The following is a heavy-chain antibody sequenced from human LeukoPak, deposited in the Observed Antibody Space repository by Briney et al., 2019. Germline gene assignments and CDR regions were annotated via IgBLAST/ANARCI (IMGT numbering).Heavy chain of an antibody. CDR2: ISAYNGNT. Sequence: ASVKVSCKASGYKFISYGFSWVRQAPGQGLEWMGWISAYNGNTNYAQKLQGRVTMTTDTSTSTAYMELRSLRSDDTAVYYCAREVPGCSSTSCYGRGWFDPWGQGTLVTVSS. CDR1: GYKFISYG. CDR3: AREVPGCSSTSCYGRGWFDP. J-gene: IGHJ5*02. D-gene: IGHD2-2*01. V-gene: IGHV1-18*01.